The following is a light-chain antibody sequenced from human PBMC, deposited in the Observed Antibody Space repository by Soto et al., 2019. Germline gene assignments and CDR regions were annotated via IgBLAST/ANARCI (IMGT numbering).Light chain of an antibody. CDR1: SSVVGGYNY. CDR2: DVS. Sequence: QSVLNQPGTLSWAPWQSIRISCPGTSSVVGGYNYVSWYQQHPGKAPKLMIYDVSNRPSGVSNRFSGSKSGNTATLTISGLQAEDEADYYCSSYTSSSTYVFGTGTKVTVL. V-gene: IGLV2-14*01. CDR3: SSYTSSSTYV. J-gene: IGLJ1*01.